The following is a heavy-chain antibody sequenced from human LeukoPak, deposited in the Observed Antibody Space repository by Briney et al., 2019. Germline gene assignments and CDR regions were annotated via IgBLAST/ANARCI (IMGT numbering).Heavy chain of an antibody. CDR3: ARERYDYVWGSYRFVDY. J-gene: IGHJ4*02. V-gene: IGHV4-30-4*01. CDR2: IYYSGST. D-gene: IGHD3-16*02. Sequence: SETLSLTCTVSGGSISSGDYYWSWIRQPPGKGLEWIGYIYYSGSTYYNPSLKSRVTISVDTSKNQFSLKLSSVTAADTAVYYCARERYDYVWGSYRFVDYWGQGTLVTVSS. CDR1: GGSISSGDYY.